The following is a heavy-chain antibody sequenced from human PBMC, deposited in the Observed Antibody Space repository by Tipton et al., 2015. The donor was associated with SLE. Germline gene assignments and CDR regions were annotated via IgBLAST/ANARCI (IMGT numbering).Heavy chain of an antibody. D-gene: IGHD4-17*01. V-gene: IGHV4-59*01. CDR1: GGSIRSYY. J-gene: IGHJ3*02. Sequence: TLSLTCTASGGSIRSYYWTWIRQPPGKRLEWIAYIYHSGITNYNPSLKSRVTISVDTSKNQFSLKLSSVTAADTAVYYCARYGDDYGDNAHALETWGQGTLVIVSA. CDR2: IYHSGIT. CDR3: ARYGDDYGDNAHALET.